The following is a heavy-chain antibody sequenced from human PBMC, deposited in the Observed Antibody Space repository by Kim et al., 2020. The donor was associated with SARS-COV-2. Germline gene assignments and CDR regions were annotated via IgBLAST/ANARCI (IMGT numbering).Heavy chain of an antibody. D-gene: IGHD6-13*01. J-gene: IGHJ6*02. CDR2: ISYDGSNK. Sequence: GGSLRLSCAASGFTFSSYGMHWVRQAPGKGLEWVAVISYDGSNKYYADSVKGRFTISRDNSKNTLYLQMNSLRAEDTAVYYCAKAPAAVHGGMDVWGQGTTVTVSS. V-gene: IGHV3-30*18. CDR1: GFTFSSYG. CDR3: AKAPAAVHGGMDV.